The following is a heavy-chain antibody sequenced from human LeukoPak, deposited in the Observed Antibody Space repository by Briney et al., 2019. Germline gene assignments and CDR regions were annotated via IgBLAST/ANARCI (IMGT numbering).Heavy chain of an antibody. CDR3: ARQGGVTMLRGVIKDITMDV. CDR2: ISAYNGNT. CDR1: GYGFTSYG. D-gene: IGHD3-10*01. J-gene: IGHJ6*02. V-gene: IGHV1-18*01. Sequence: GASVKVSCKASGYGFTSYGISWVRQAPGQRLEWMGWISAYNGNTNYAQKLQGRVTMTTDTPTSTAYMELRSLRSDDTAVYYCARQGGVTMLRGVIKDITMDVWGQGTTVTVSS.